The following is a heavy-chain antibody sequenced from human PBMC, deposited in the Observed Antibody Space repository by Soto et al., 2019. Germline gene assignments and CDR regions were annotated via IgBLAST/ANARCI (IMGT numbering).Heavy chain of an antibody. CDR2: ITSSGGNT. J-gene: IGHJ6*02. Sequence: HPGGSLRLSCAASGFTFSSYAMHWVRQAPGKGLEYVSVITSSGGNTDYASSVKGRFTISRDNSKNTLYLQMGSLRAEDMAVYYYARRIPFGYGMDVWGQGTTVTVAS. V-gene: IGHV3-64*01. CDR1: GFTFSSYA. D-gene: IGHD2-21*01. CDR3: ARRIPFGYGMDV.